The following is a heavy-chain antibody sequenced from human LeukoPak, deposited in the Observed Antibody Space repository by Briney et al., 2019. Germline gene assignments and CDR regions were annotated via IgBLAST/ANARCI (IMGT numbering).Heavy chain of an antibody. J-gene: IGHJ4*02. D-gene: IGHD3-22*01. Sequence: GGSLRLSCAASGFTFSSYSMNWVRQAPGKGPEWVSYISSSSSTIYYADSVKGRFTISRDNAKNSLYLQMNSLRAEDTAVYYCARVGYDSSGYYPSPFDYWGQGTLVTVSS. CDR3: ARVGYDSSGYYPSPFDY. CDR2: ISSSSSTI. V-gene: IGHV3-48*01. CDR1: GFTFSSYS.